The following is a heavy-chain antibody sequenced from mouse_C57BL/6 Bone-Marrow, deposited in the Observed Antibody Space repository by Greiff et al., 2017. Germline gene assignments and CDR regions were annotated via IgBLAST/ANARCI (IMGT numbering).Heavy chain of an antibody. CDR1: GYTFTSYG. V-gene: IGHV1-81*01. D-gene: IGHD2-1*01. J-gene: IGHJ4*01. CDR3: ARGGYYQLYYYAMDY. Sequence: QVQLKESGAELVRPGASVKLSCKASGYTFTSYGISWVKQRPGQGLEWIGEIYPRSGNTYYHEKFKGKATLTAAKSSSTSYLELRILTSEDSAVYFCARGGYYQLYYYAMDYWGQGTSVTVAS. CDR2: IYPRSGNT.